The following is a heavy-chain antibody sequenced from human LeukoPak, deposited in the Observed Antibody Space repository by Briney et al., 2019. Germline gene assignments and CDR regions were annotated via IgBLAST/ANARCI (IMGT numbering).Heavy chain of an antibody. J-gene: IGHJ4*02. Sequence: GASVKVSCKASGYTFSTFGITWVRQAPGQGLEWMGWINPNSGGTNYAQKFQGRVTMTRDTSISTAYMELSRLRSDDTAVYYCARVRPPREAAAGIGYWGQGTLVTVSS. V-gene: IGHV1-2*02. D-gene: IGHD6-13*01. CDR3: ARVRPPREAAAGIGY. CDR2: INPNSGGT. CDR1: GYTFSTFG.